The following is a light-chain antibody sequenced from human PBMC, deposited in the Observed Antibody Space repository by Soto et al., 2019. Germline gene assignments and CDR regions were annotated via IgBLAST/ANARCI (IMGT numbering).Light chain of an antibody. Sequence: ETVLTQSPGTLSLSPGERATLSCRASQSVSSSYLAWYQQKPGQSPRPLIYGASSRATGIPDRFSGSWSGTDFTLTISRLEPEDFAVYYCQQFGTSPRMYTFGQGTKLEIK. CDR2: GAS. J-gene: IGKJ2*01. CDR3: QQFGTSPRMYT. CDR1: QSVSSSY. V-gene: IGKV3-20*01.